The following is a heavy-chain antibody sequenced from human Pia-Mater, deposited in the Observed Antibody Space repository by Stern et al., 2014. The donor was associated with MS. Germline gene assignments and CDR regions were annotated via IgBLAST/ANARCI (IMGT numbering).Heavy chain of an antibody. Sequence: QVQLMQSGAEVKKPGSSVKVSCKASGGTFSSYAMSWVRQAPGQGLEWMGGIIPIFGTANYAQKFQGRVTITADKSPSTAYMELSSLRSEDTAVYYCARDYGMTTTTGAFDIWGQGTMVTVSS. CDR2: IIPIFGTA. CDR3: ARDYGMTTTTGAFDI. CDR1: GGTFSSYA. D-gene: IGHD5-24*01. J-gene: IGHJ3*02. V-gene: IGHV1-69*06.